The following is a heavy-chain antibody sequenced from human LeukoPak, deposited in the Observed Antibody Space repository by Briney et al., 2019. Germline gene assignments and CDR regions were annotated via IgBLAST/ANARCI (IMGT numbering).Heavy chain of an antibody. V-gene: IGHV4-39*01. CDR3: PRQESSGYYWVSFDI. Sequence: SSETLSLTCTVSRGSIIGSSYYWGWIRQPPGKGLEWIGSVYYSGSTYYNPSLKSRVTISVDTSKNQFSLKLSSVTAADTAVYYCPRQESSGYYWVSFDIWGQGTMVTVSS. CDR1: RGSIIGSSYY. D-gene: IGHD3-22*01. J-gene: IGHJ3*02. CDR2: VYYSGST.